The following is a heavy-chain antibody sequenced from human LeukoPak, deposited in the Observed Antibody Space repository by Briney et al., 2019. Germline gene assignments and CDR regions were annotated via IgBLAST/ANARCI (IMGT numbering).Heavy chain of an antibody. J-gene: IGHJ6*02. CDR3: AREEDIVVVVATAYYGMDF. CDR1: GFTFSSYS. V-gene: IGHV3-21*01. D-gene: IGHD2-15*01. Sequence: GGSLRLSCAASGFTFSSYSMNWVRQAPGKGLEWVSSISSGSSYIYYADSVKGRFTISRDNAKNSLYLQMNSLRAEDTAVYYCAREEDIVVVVATAYYGMDFWGQGTTVTVSS. CDR2: ISSGSSYI.